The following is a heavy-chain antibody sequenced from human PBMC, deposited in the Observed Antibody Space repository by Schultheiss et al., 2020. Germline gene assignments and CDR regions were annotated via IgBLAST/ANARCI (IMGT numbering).Heavy chain of an antibody. D-gene: IGHD1-26*01. V-gene: IGHV4-34*01. CDR1: GGSFSGYY. Sequence: SQTLSLTCAVYGGSFSGYYWSWIRQPPGKGLEWIGEINHSGSTNYNPSLKSRVTISVDTSKNQFSLKLSSVTAADTAVYYCATTESYIKASDYWGQGTLVTVSS. CDR2: INHSGST. CDR3: ATTESYIKASDY. J-gene: IGHJ4*02.